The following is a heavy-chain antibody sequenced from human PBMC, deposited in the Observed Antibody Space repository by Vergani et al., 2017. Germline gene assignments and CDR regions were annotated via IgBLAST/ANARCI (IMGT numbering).Heavy chain of an antibody. V-gene: IGHV3-30*02. J-gene: IGHJ4*02. CDR3: AKVIGIFGVVTPKVQFDY. D-gene: IGHD3-3*01. CDR2: IQFDGSNQ. CDR1: GYTLSNYD. Sequence: QVQLVESGGGVVQRGGSLRLSCATSGYTLSNYDMQWIRQGPGKGLEFVAFIQFDGSNQYYADSVKGRFTLSRDFSKNTLYLQMNSLRAEDTAVYYCAKVIGIFGVVTPKVQFDYWGQGTLVTVSS.